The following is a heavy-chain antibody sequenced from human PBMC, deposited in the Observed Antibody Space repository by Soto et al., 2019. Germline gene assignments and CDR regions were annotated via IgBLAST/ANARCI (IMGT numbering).Heavy chain of an antibody. Sequence: QLQLQESGPGLVKPSETLSLTCTVSVGSISNSNYYWGWIRQPPGKGLEWIGYIYYTGSTYYNPSLKSRVTMSVDASKTQFYLNLSSVTAADTAVYYCARHRMATIYWGQGALVTVSS. CDR2: IYYTGST. V-gene: IGHV4-39*01. CDR1: VGSISNSNYY. CDR3: ARHRMATIY. D-gene: IGHD5-12*01. J-gene: IGHJ4*02.